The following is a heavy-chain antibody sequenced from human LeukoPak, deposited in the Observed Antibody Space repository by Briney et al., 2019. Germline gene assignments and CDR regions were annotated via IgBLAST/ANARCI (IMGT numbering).Heavy chain of an antibody. CDR2: IDPSDSYA. D-gene: IGHD3-22*01. CDR1: GYSFTSYW. V-gene: IGHV5-10-1*01. J-gene: IGHJ4*02. Sequence: GESLNISGKCSGYSFTSYWISWVRQMPGKGLEWSGMIDPSDSYANYSPSFQGHVTISADKSISTAYLQWSSLKASDTAMYYCARQWDSSGYYPFDYWGQGTLVSVSS. CDR3: ARQWDSSGYYPFDY.